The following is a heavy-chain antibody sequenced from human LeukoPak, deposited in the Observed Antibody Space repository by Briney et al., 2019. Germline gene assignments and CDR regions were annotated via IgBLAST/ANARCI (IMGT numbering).Heavy chain of an antibody. Sequence: ASVRGSCKGSGYTFTGYYMHWVRQAPGQGLVWVGWINPNSGGTNYAQKFQGRVTMTRDTSISTAYMELSRLRSDDTAVYYCAREASGSYYDYWGQGTLVTVSS. D-gene: IGHD3-10*01. V-gene: IGHV1-2*02. J-gene: IGHJ4*02. CDR1: GYTFTGYY. CDR3: AREASGSYYDY. CDR2: INPNSGGT.